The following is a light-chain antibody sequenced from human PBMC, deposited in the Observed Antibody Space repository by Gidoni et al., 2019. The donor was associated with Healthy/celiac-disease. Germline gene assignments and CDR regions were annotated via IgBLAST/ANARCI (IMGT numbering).Light chain of an antibody. V-gene: IGKV4-1*01. CDR2: WAS. CDR3: QQYYSNPQT. CDR1: QSVLYSYSNKNY. J-gene: IGKJ1*01. Sequence: DIVITQSPDPLAVSLGERATINGKSRQSVLYSYSNKNYLAWYQQKPGQPPKLLIYWASTRETGVPDRFSGSGSGTDFTLTISSLQAEDVAVYYCQQYYSNPQTFGQGTKVEIK.